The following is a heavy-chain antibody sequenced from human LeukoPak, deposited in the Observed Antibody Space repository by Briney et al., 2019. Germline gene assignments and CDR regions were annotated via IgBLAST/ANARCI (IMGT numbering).Heavy chain of an antibody. CDR3: ATFYYDSSGYYY. J-gene: IGHJ4*02. CDR2: ISAYNGNT. CDR1: GYTFTSYG. Sequence: ASVKVSCKASGYTFTSYGISWVRQAPGQGLEWMGWISAYNGNTIYAQKFQGRVTMTEDTSTDTAYMELSSLRSEDTAVYYCATFYYDSSGYYYWGQGTLVTVSS. V-gene: IGHV1-18*01. D-gene: IGHD3-22*01.